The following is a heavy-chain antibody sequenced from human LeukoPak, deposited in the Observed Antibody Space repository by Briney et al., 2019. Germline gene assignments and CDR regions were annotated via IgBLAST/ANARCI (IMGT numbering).Heavy chain of an antibody. J-gene: IGHJ3*02. CDR3: AKDRIADRLKGAFDI. V-gene: IGHV3-23*01. D-gene: IGHD6-6*01. Sequence: PGGSLRLSCAASGFTFSSYAMTWVRQAPGKGLEWVSVISGSGGSTDYADSVKGRFTISRDNSKNTLFLQMNSLRAEDTAVYYCAKDRIADRLKGAFDIWGQGTMVTVSS. CDR1: GFTFSSYA. CDR2: ISGSGGST.